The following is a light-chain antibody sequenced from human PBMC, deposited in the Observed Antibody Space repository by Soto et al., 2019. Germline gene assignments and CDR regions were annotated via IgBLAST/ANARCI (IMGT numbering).Light chain of an antibody. CDR1: QGISNW. Sequence: DIQMTQSPSSVSESIGDRVTITCRARQGISNWLAWYQQKPGKAPNLLIYAASTLQSGVPSRFSGSGSGTDCTLTISSLQPEDFATYYCQQANSFPLTFGGGTKVEIK. CDR3: QQANSFPLT. CDR2: AAS. V-gene: IGKV1-12*01. J-gene: IGKJ4*01.